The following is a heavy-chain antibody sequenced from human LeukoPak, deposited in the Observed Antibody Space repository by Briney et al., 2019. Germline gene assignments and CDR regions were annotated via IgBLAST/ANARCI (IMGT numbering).Heavy chain of an antibody. J-gene: IGHJ4*02. CDR1: GFPFSSYG. CDR2: IWSVGGAE. Sequence: GGSLRLSCVASGFPFSSYGMHWVRQAPGKGLEWVAVIWSVGGAEYYADSVKGRFTISRDNSKNMLFLQMNSLRAEDTAVYYCAEPEGGYYDIRPDWGQGTLVTVSS. V-gene: IGHV3-33*06. CDR3: AEPEGGYYDIRPD. D-gene: IGHD3-22*01.